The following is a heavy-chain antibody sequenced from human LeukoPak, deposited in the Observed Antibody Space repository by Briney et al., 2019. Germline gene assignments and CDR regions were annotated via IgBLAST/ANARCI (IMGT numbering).Heavy chain of an antibody. D-gene: IGHD1-14*01. CDR1: LESTTSNF. CDR2: FHRSGWP. CDR3: AREILGGFNPGAY. J-gene: IGHJ4*02. V-gene: IGHV4/OR15-8*01. Sequence: SEPLSLTCIVSLESTTSNFWSCVRHPPEKGLEWVGEFHRSGWPNYTPPLQSRVTISVDRSRNQIALELSSLTAANTAVYYCAREILGGFNPGAYWGQGTLVTVSS.